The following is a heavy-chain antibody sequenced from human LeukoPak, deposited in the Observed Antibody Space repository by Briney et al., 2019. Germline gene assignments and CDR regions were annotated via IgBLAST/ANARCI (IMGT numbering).Heavy chain of an antibody. V-gene: IGHV1-69*13. Sequence: SVKVSCRASGGTFSSYAISWVRQAPGQGLEWMGGIIPIFGTANYAQKFRGRVTITADESTSTAYMELSSLRSEDTAVYYCAKDRLPGYYYGMDVWGQGTTVTVSS. J-gene: IGHJ6*02. CDR1: GGTFSSYA. CDR3: AKDRLPGYYYGMDV. CDR2: IIPIFGTA. D-gene: IGHD2-21*01.